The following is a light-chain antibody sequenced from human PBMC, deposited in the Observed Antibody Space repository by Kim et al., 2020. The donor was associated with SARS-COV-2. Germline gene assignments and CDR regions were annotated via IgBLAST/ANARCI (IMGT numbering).Light chain of an antibody. Sequence: ASVGDRVTITCLASQSISSWLAWYQQKPGKAPKLLIYKASSLESGVPSRFSGSGSGTEFTLTISSLQPDDFATYYCQQYNSYSGTFGGGTKVDIK. J-gene: IGKJ4*01. V-gene: IGKV1-5*03. CDR3: QQYNSYSGT. CDR2: KAS. CDR1: QSISSW.